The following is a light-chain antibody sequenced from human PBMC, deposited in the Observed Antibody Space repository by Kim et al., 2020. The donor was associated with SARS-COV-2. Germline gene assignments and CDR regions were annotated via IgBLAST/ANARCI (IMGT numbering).Light chain of an antibody. CDR2: DAS. V-gene: IGKV3-11*01. CDR3: QQRSNWPLT. Sequence: VSPGESATLSCRASQSINTYLAWYHQKPGQAPRLLIYDASNRATDIPARFSGGGSGTDFTLTISSLEPEDFAVYYCQQRSNWPLTFGGGTKVDIK. CDR1: QSINTY. J-gene: IGKJ4*01.